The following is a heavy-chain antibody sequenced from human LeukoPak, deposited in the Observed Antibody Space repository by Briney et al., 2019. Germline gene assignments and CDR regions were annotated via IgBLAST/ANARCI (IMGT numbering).Heavy chain of an antibody. Sequence: SETLSLTCAVYGGSFSGYYWSWIRQPPGKGLEWIGEINHSGSTNYNPSLKSRVTISVDTSKNQFSLKLSSVTAADTAVYYCARDENWFDPWGQGTLVTVSS. J-gene: IGHJ5*02. CDR1: GGSFSGYY. V-gene: IGHV4-34*01. CDR3: ARDENWFDP. CDR2: INHSGST.